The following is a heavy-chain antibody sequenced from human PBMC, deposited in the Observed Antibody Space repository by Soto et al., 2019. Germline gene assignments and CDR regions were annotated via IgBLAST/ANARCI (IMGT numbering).Heavy chain of an antibody. CDR3: AKDFYYGSGYHYYGMDV. V-gene: IGHV3-23*01. Sequence: EVQLLESGGGLVQPGGSLGLSCAASGFTFSSYAMSWVRQAPGKGLEWVSAISGSGGSTYYADSVKGRFTISRDNSKNTLYLQMNSLRAEDTAVYYCAKDFYYGSGYHYYGMDVWGQGTTVTVSS. D-gene: IGHD3-10*01. CDR2: ISGSGGST. J-gene: IGHJ6*02. CDR1: GFTFSSYA.